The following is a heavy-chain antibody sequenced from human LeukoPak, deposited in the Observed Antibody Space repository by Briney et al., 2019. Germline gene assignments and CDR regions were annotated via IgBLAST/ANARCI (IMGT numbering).Heavy chain of an antibody. Sequence: ASVKVSCKASGYTFTGYYMHWVRQAPGQGLEWMGWINPNSGGTNYAQKFQGRVTMTRDTSISTAYMELSSLRSEDTAVYYCAIRGVHTSMVRGFLDYWGQGTLVTVSS. CDR1: GYTFTGYY. D-gene: IGHD3-10*01. CDR3: AIRGVHTSMVRGFLDY. CDR2: INPNSGGT. J-gene: IGHJ4*02. V-gene: IGHV1-2*02.